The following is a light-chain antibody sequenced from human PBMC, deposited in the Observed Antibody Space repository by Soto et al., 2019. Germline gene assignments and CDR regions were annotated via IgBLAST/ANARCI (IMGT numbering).Light chain of an antibody. CDR3: CSYAGNSAYV. CDR2: EVS. CDR1: SSNIGSYNL. J-gene: IGLJ1*01. V-gene: IGLV2-23*02. Sequence: ALTQPASVSGSPGQSITISCTGISSNIGSYNLVSWYQQHPGKAPHLIIYEVSKRPSGVSNRFSGSKSGNTASLTISGLQTEDEADYYCCSYAGNSAYVFGTGTKVTVL.